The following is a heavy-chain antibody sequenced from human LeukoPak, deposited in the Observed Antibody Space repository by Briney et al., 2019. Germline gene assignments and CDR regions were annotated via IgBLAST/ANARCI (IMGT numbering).Heavy chain of an antibody. Sequence: SETLSLTCAFSGASITSFHWTWFRQPAGRGREWIGLIYTRGSTIYNPPLQSPVAMSVDVTKNQLSLKLSYVTAADAATYYCARKDGDYWGQGTLVTVSS. CDR3: ARKDGDY. J-gene: IGHJ4*02. V-gene: IGHV4-4*07. D-gene: IGHD3-10*01. CDR1: GASITSFH. CDR2: IYTRGST.